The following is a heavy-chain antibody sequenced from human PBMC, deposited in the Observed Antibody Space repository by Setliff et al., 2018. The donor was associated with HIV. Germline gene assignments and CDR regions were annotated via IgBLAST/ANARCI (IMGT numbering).Heavy chain of an antibody. V-gene: IGHV3-20*04. CDR2: ITWNGHTT. J-gene: IGHJ3*01. Sequence: GGSLRLSCAASGFTFDDYVMSWVRQVPGKGLEWVSGITWNGHTTDYADSVKGRFTISRDNAKNSVHLQMNSLRVEDTAVYYCARDIPPEYPGFDLWGQGTVVTVSS. D-gene: IGHD6-6*01. CDR3: ARDIPPEYPGFDL. CDR1: GFTFDDYV.